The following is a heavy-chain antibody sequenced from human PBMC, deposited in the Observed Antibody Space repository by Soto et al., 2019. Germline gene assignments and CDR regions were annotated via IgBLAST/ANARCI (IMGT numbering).Heavy chain of an antibody. CDR3: ARGGYWSSTSYYNAFDI. Sequence: QVQLVQSGAEVKKPGSSVKVSCKASGGTFSSYTISWVRQAPGQGLEWMGRIIPILGIANYAQKFQGRVKITADKSTSTAYMELSSLRSEDTAVYYCARGGYWSSTSYYNAFDIWGQGTMVTVSS. CDR2: IIPILGIA. J-gene: IGHJ3*02. D-gene: IGHD2-2*02. CDR1: GGTFSSYT. V-gene: IGHV1-69*02.